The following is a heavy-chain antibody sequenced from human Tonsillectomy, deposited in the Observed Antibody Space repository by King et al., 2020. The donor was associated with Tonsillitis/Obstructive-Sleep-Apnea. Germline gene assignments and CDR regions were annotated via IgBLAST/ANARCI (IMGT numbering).Heavy chain of an antibody. CDR1: GFTFRNYA. Sequence: EVQLVESGGDLVQPGGSLRLSCAASGFTFRNYAMSWVRQAPGKGLEWVSIISGSGGNTNFADSVKGRVTISRDNSKNTLFLQMNSLRVEDTAVYYCAKVGLGKSYYDYYRAVWGKGTTVTVSS. D-gene: IGHD7-27*01. V-gene: IGHV3-23*04. CDR2: ISGSGGNT. J-gene: IGHJ6*03. CDR3: AKVGLGKSYYDYYRAV.